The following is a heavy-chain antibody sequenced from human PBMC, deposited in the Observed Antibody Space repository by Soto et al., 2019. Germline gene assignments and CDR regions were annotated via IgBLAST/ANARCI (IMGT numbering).Heavy chain of an antibody. D-gene: IGHD1-26*01. CDR3: ARVIRGAADY. CDR1: CHSFTSYP. Sequence: ASVKVSCKITCHSFTSYPISWVRQTPGQGLEWMGWINTYSGNTNNAQKFRGRVTMTTDTSTSTAYKELRSLRSDDTAVYFCARVIRGAADYWGQGTLVTVSS. V-gene: IGHV1-18*04. J-gene: IGHJ4*02. CDR2: INTYSGNT.